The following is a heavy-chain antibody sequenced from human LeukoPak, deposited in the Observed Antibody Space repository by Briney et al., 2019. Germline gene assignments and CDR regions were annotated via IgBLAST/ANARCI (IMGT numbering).Heavy chain of an antibody. Sequence: SETLSLTCTVSGGSISSYYWSWIRQPAGKGLEWIGRIYTSGSTNYNPSLKSRVTMSVDTSKNQFSLKLSSVTAADTAVYYCARGRLVGGYEVFDYWGQGTLVTVSS. V-gene: IGHV4-4*07. J-gene: IGHJ4*02. CDR3: ARGRLVGGYEVFDY. CDR2: IYTSGST. CDR1: GGSISSYY. D-gene: IGHD5-12*01.